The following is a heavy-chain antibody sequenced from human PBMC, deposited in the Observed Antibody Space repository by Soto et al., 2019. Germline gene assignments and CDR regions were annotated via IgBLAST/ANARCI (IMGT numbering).Heavy chain of an antibody. CDR1: GYTFTTYA. V-gene: IGHV1-3*01. CDR3: GRSVVGATGEILYNAMDV. J-gene: IGHJ6*02. D-gene: IGHD1-26*01. Sequence: GASVKVSCKASGYTFTTYALHWVRQAPGQRPEWMGWINPASGHTKYSKRFQDRVTITRDTSASTGYMELSSLRSEDTAVYYCGRSVVGATGEILYNAMDVWGQGTTVTVS. CDR2: INPASGHT.